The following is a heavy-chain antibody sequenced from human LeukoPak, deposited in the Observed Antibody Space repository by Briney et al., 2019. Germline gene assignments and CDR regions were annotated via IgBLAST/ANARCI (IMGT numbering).Heavy chain of an antibody. CDR2: IKQDGSEK. D-gene: IGHD6-13*01. J-gene: IGHJ5*02. V-gene: IGHV3-7*03. Sequence: GGSLRLSCAAPGFTFSSYWMSWVRQAPGKGLEWVANIKQDGSEKYYVNSVKGRFTISRDNAKNSLYLQMNSLRAEDTAVYYCAKWNLLAAAGINWFDPWGQGTLVTVSS. CDR1: GFTFSSYW. CDR3: AKWNLLAAAGINWFDP.